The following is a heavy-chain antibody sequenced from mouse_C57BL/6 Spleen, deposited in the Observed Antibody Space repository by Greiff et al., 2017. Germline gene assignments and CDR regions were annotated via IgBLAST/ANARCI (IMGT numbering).Heavy chain of an antibody. V-gene: IGHV1-59*01. CDR2: IDPSDSYT. D-gene: IGHD1-1*01. CDR3: ARSRHYGSSDGYFDV. J-gene: IGHJ1*03. CDR1: GYTFTSYW. Sequence: QVQLQQPGAELVRPGTSVKLSCKASGYTFTSYWMHWVKQRPGQGLEWIGVIDPSDSYTNYNQKFKGKATLTVDTSSSSAYMQLSSLTSEDSAVYYGARSRHYGSSDGYFDVWGTGTTVTVSS.